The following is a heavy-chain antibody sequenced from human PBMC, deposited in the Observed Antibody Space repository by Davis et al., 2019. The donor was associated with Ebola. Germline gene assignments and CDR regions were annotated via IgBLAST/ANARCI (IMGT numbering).Heavy chain of an antibody. D-gene: IGHD4-23*01. V-gene: IGHV4-39*01. Sequence: PSETLSLTCTVSGGSISSSSYYWGWIRQPPGKGLEWIGSIYYSGSTYYNPSLKSRVTISVDTSKNQFSLKLSSVTAADTAVYYCTTVVNAFDIWGQGTMVTVSS. CDR1: GGSISSSSYY. CDR3: TTVVNAFDI. J-gene: IGHJ3*02. CDR2: IYYSGST.